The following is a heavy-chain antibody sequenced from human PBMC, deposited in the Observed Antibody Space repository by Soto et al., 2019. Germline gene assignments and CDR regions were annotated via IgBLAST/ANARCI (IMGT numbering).Heavy chain of an antibody. CDR1: GFTFSTYS. CDR3: ARVRADLLLGPIDS. CDR2: ITSGSSSTNI. V-gene: IGHV3-21*02. D-gene: IGHD3-10*01. Sequence: EVQLGESGGGLVKPGGSLRLSCAVSGFTFSTYSMNWVRQAPGKGLEWVSCITSGSSSTNIYYADSVKGRFTISRDNATNSLFLRMNSLRAEDTSVYYCARVRADLLLGPIDSWGPGILVTVSA. J-gene: IGHJ4*02.